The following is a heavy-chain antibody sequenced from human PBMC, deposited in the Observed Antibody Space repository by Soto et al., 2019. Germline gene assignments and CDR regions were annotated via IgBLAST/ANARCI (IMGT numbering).Heavy chain of an antibody. Sequence: HPGGSLRLSCAASGFTFSTYGMHWVRQAPGKGLEWVALIWSDGTNKYYADSVKGRFTISRDNSKKTLYLQMNSLRAEDTAMYYSVRVFDTSSFDLWGEGNMVTVSS. J-gene: IGHJ4*02. V-gene: IGHV3-33*01. CDR3: VRVFDTSSFDL. D-gene: IGHD3-9*01. CDR1: GFTFSTYG. CDR2: IWSDGTNK.